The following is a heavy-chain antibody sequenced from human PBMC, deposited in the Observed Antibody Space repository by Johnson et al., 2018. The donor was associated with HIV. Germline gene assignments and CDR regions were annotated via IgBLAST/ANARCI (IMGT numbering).Heavy chain of an antibody. J-gene: IGHJ3*02. CDR2: ISYDGSKK. CDR1: GFTFTKYG. V-gene: IGHV3-30*03. D-gene: IGHD1-26*01. Sequence: QVQLVESGGGLVQPGRSLRLSCAASGFTFTKYGMHWVRQALGKGLEWVAVISYDGSKKYYADSVKGRFTISRDNSKNTLYLQMNSLRAEDTAVYYCARDKWELLGAFDIWGQGTMVTVSS. CDR3: ARDKWELLGAFDI.